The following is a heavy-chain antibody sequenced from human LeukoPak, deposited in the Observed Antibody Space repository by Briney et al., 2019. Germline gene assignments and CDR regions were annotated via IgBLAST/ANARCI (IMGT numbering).Heavy chain of an antibody. CDR2: IYYSGST. CDR1: GGSISSSSYY. D-gene: IGHD6-13*01. J-gene: IGHJ1*01. CDR3: ARLNNSSSWYFGEYFQH. Sequence: SETLSLTCTVSGGSISSSSYYWGWIRQPPGKGQEWIGSIYYSGSTYYNPSLKSRVTISVDTSKNQFSLKLSSVTAADTAVYYCARLNNSSSWYFGEYFQHWGQGTLVTVSS. V-gene: IGHV4-39*01.